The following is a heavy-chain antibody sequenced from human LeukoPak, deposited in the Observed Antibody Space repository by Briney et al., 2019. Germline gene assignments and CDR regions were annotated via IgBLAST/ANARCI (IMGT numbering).Heavy chain of an antibody. V-gene: IGHV4-59*08. D-gene: IGHD4-23*01. CDR3: ARLGPEVYGGNRVFDY. CDR2: IYYSGST. CDR1: GGSISSYY. Sequence: PSETLSLTCTVSGGSISSYYWSWIRQPPGKGLEWIGYIYYSGSTNHNPSLKSRVTISVDTSKNQFSLKLSSVTAADTAVYYCARLGPEVYGGNRVFDYWGQGTLVTVSS. J-gene: IGHJ4*02.